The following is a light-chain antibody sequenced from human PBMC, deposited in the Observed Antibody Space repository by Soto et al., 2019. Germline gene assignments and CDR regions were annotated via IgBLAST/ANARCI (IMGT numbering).Light chain of an antibody. J-gene: IGLJ1*01. CDR1: SSDVGDYDY. Sequence: QSALTQPASVSGSPGQSITISCTGTSSDVGDYDYVSWYQQHPGKAPKLMIYEVSNRPSGVSNRFSGSKSGTSASLAISGLQSEDEAHYYCATWDDSLDVHVFGTGTKLTVL. V-gene: IGLV2-14*01. CDR2: EVS. CDR3: ATWDDSLDVHV.